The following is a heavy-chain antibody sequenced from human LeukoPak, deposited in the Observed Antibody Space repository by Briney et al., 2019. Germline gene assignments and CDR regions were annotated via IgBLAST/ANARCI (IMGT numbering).Heavy chain of an antibody. CDR3: AREYAALRFLEWLLGDAFDI. D-gene: IGHD3-3*01. Sequence: GASVKVSCKASGYTFTSYYMHWVRQAPGQGLEWMGIINPSGGSTSYAQKFQGRVTMTRDTSTSTVYMELSSLRSEDTAVYYCAREYAALRFLEWLLGDAFDIWGQGTMVTVSS. V-gene: IGHV1-46*01. CDR1: GYTFTSYY. J-gene: IGHJ3*02. CDR2: INPSGGST.